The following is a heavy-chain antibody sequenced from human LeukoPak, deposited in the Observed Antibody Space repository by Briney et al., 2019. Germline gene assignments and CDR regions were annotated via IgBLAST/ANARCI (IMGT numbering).Heavy chain of an antibody. CDR3: ARDQDSSGYYHDY. J-gene: IGHJ4*02. CDR1: GFTFSSYS. CDR2: ISSSSSYI. V-gene: IGHV3-21*01. D-gene: IGHD3-22*01. Sequence: GGSLRLPCAASGFTFSSYSMNWVRQAPGKGLEWVSSISSSSSYIYYADSVKGRFTISRDNSKNTLYLQMNSLRAEDTAVYYCARDQDSSGYYHDYWGQGTLVTVSS.